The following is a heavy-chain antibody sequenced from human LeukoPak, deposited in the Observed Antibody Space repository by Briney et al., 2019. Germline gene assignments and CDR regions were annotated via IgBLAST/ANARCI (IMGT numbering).Heavy chain of an antibody. Sequence: SETLSLTCTVSGGSVSSRNYYWSWIRQPPGKGLEWIGYIYYSGNTNYNPSLKSRVTISVDTSKNRFSLKLSSVTAADTAVYYCARGWQQGPRYFDLWGRGTLVTVSS. CDR2: IYYSGNT. D-gene: IGHD4-23*01. V-gene: IGHV4-61*01. CDR3: ARGWQQGPRYFDL. J-gene: IGHJ2*01. CDR1: GGSVSSRNYY.